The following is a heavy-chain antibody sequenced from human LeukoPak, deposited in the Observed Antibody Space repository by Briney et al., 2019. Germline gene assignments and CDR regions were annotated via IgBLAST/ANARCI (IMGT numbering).Heavy chain of an antibody. Sequence: GGSLRLSCAASGFTFDDYAMHWVRQAPGKGLEWVSGISWNSGSIGYADSVKGRFTISRDNAKNSLYLQMNSLRAEDTALYYCAKDTYYYDSSGDFDYWGQGTLVTVSS. CDR2: ISWNSGSI. J-gene: IGHJ4*02. D-gene: IGHD3-22*01. CDR3: AKDTYYYDSSGDFDY. V-gene: IGHV3-9*01. CDR1: GFTFDDYA.